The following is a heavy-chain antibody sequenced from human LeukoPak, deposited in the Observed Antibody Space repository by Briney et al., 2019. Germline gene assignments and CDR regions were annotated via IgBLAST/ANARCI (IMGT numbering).Heavy chain of an antibody. D-gene: IGHD1-26*01. J-gene: IGHJ3*02. CDR1: GFTVSSNY. CDR3: AKPKIVGATRGAFDI. V-gene: IGHV3-53*01. CDR2: IYSGGST. Sequence: GGSLRLSCAASGFTVSSNYMSWVRQAPGKGLEWVSVIYSGGSTYYADSVKGRFTISRDNSKNTLYLQMNSLRAEDTAVYYCAKPKIVGATRGAFDIWGQGTMVTVSS.